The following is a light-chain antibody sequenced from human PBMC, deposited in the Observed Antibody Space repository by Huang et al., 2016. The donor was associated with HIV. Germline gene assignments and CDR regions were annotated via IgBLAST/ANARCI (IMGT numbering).Light chain of an antibody. CDR1: QSVSNY. V-gene: IGKV3-11*01. CDR3: QQRGNWPIT. CDR2: DAS. Sequence: EIVLTQSPATLSLSPGDRATLSCRASQSVSNYLAWYQQRPGQAPRLLIFDASNRANGIPVRFSVRGSGTDFTLTISSLEPTDFAVYYCQQRGNWPITFGQGTRLEIK. J-gene: IGKJ5*01.